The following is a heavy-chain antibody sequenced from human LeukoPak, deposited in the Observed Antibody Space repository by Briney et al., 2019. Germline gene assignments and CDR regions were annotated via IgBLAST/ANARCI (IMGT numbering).Heavy chain of an antibody. J-gene: IGHJ4*02. D-gene: IGHD3-16*01. CDR1: GGSISSYY. CDR3: ARSSYLGPTGYDYVWGSYDFDY. CDR2: IYYSGST. V-gene: IGHV4-59*12. Sequence: SETLSLTCTVSGGSISSYYWSWIRQPPGKGLEWIGSIYYSGSTYYNPSLKSRVTISVDTSKNQFSLKLSSVTAADTAVYYCARSSYLGPTGYDYVWGSYDFDYWGQGTLVTVSS.